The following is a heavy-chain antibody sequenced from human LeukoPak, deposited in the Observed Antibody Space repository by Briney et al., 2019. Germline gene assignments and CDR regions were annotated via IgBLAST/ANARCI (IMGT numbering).Heavy chain of an antibody. CDR1: GFTFSSYG. CDR2: IWYDGSNK. D-gene: IGHD3-22*01. J-gene: IGHJ4*02. CDR3: ARDPDDSSGLYYFDY. V-gene: IGHV3-33*01. Sequence: GGSLRLSCAASGFTFSSYGMHWVRQAPGKGPEWVAVIWYDGSNKYYADSVKGRFTISRDNSKNTLYLQMNSLRAEDTAVYYCARDPDDSSGLYYFDYWGQGTLVTVSS.